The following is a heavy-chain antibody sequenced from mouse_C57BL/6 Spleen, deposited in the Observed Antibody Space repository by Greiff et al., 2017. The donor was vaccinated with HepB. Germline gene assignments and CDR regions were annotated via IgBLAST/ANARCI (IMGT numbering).Heavy chain of an antibody. CDR2: IDPSDSYT. V-gene: IGHV1-50*01. Sequence: VQLQQSGAELVKPGASVKLSCKASGYTFTSYWMQWVKQRPGQGLEWIGEIDPSDSYTNYNQKFKGKATLTVDTSSSTAYMQLSSLTSEDSAVYYCARGGSSGSLYAMDYWGQGTSVTVSS. J-gene: IGHJ4*01. D-gene: IGHD3-2*02. CDR1: GYTFTSYW. CDR3: ARGGSSGSLYAMDY.